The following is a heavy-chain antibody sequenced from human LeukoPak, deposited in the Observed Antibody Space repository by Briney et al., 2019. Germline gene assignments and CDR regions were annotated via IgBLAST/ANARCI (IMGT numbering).Heavy chain of an antibody. CDR1: GFSFSSYG. Sequence: GGSLRLSCAGSGFSFSSYGMHWVRQAPGKGLEWMAFIRSDGSNKYYADSVKGRFTISRDNSKNTLYLQMNSLRAEDTAVYYCARGVEYSSAWYFPFDQWGQGTLVTVSS. D-gene: IGHD6-19*01. J-gene: IGHJ4*02. CDR3: ARGVEYSSAWYFPFDQ. CDR2: IRSDGSNK. V-gene: IGHV3-30*02.